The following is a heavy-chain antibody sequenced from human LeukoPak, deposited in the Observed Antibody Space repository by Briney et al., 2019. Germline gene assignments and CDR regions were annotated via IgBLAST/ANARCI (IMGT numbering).Heavy chain of an antibody. CDR1: GFTFSSYS. Sequence: GGSLRLSCAASGFTFSSYSMNWVRQAPGKGLEWVSSISSSSSYIYYADSVKGRFTISRDNAKNSLYLQMSSLRAEDTAVYYCARASDVYCGGDCYFDYWGQGTLVTVSS. D-gene: IGHD2-21*02. J-gene: IGHJ4*02. CDR2: ISSSSSYI. CDR3: ARASDVYCGGDCYFDY. V-gene: IGHV3-21*01.